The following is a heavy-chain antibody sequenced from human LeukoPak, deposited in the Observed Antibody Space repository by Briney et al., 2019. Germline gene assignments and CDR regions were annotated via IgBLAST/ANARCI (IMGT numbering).Heavy chain of an antibody. J-gene: IGHJ5*02. Sequence: SETLSLTCAVYGGSFSGYYWSWIRQPPGKGLEWIGEINHSGSTNYNPSLKSRVTISVDTSKNQFSLELRSVTAADTAVYCCARAYYSTSWFPHWGQGALVTVSS. V-gene: IGHV4-34*01. D-gene: IGHD3-10*01. CDR3: ARAYYSTSWFPH. CDR1: GGSFSGYY. CDR2: INHSGST.